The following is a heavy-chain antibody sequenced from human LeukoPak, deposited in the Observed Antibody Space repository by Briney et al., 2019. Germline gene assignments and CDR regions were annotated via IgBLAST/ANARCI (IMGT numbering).Heavy chain of an antibody. CDR1: GFTFSSYD. V-gene: IGHV3-13*01. CDR2: VAGAGDT. D-gene: IGHD3-10*01. CDR3: ARGGIRGVTWNWLDP. J-gene: IGHJ5*02. Sequence: GGSLRLSCAASGFTFSSYDMPWVRQATGRGLEWVSGVAGAGDTYYADSVKGRFTISRENGKNSLYLQMNSLRAGDTAVYYCARGGIRGVTWNWLDPWGQGTLVTVSS.